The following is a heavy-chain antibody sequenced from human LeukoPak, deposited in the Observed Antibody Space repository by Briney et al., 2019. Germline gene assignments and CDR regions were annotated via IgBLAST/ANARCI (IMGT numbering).Heavy chain of an antibody. V-gene: IGHV4-34*01. CDR3: ARRRYCSSTSCYLYFDY. D-gene: IGHD2-2*01. CDR1: GGSFSGYY. J-gene: IGHJ4*02. CDR2: INHSGST. Sequence: SETLPLTCAVYGGSFSGYYWSWIRQPPGKGLEWIGEINHSGSTNYNPSLKSRVTISADTSKNQFSLKLSSVTAADTAVYYCARRRYCSSTSCYLYFDYWGQGTLVTVSS.